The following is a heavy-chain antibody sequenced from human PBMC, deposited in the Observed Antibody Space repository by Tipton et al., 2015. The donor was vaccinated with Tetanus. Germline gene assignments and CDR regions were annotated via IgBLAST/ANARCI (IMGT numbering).Heavy chain of an antibody. CDR3: AKDIYSHGLDAFDI. CDR2: ISWDGGST. CDR1: GFTFDDYT. J-gene: IGHJ3*02. D-gene: IGHD5-18*01. V-gene: IGHV3-43*01. Sequence: SLRLSCAASGFTFDDYTMHWVRQAPGKGLEWVSLISWDGGSTYYADSVKGRFTISRDNSKNSLYLQMISLRTEDTALYYCAKDIYSHGLDAFDIWGQGTMVTVSS.